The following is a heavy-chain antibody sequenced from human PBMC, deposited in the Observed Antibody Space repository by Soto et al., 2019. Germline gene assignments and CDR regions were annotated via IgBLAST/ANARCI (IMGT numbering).Heavy chain of an antibody. CDR2: IYYSGST. D-gene: IGHD5-18*01. V-gene: IGHV4-59*01. Sequence: QVQLQESGPGLVKPSETLSLTCTVSGGSISSYYWSWIRQPPGKGLEWIGYIYYSGSTNYNPSLKSRVTISVXXSXNXXSLKLSSVTAADTAVYYCARDPSGGYSYGSNWFDPWGQGTLVTVSS. CDR3: ARDPSGGYSYGSNWFDP. J-gene: IGHJ5*02. CDR1: GGSISSYY.